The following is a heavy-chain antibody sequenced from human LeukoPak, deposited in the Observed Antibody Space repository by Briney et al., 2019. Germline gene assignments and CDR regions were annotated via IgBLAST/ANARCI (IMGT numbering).Heavy chain of an antibody. Sequence: GGSLRLSCAASGFAFSNYWMNWVRQAPGKGLVWVSRINSDGSSTDYTDSVKDRFTISRDNAKNTLYLQMNSLRAEDTAVYYCARVGLYSSGWSAWGQGTLVTVSS. CDR3: ARVGLYSSGWSA. CDR1: GFAFSNYW. V-gene: IGHV3-74*01. J-gene: IGHJ4*02. CDR2: INSDGSST. D-gene: IGHD6-19*01.